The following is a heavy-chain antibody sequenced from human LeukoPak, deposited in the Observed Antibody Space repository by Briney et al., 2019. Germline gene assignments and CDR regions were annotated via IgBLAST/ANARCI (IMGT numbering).Heavy chain of an antibody. CDR3: ARVRDSSGYYVDAFDI. D-gene: IGHD3-22*01. CDR2: IYYSGST. V-gene: IGHV4-30-4*08. CDR1: GGSISSGDYY. J-gene: IGHJ3*02. Sequence: SQTLSLTCTVSGGSISSGDYYWSWIRQPPGKCLEWLGFIYYSGSTYYNPSLKSRVTISVDTSKNQFSLKLSSVTAADTAVYYCARVRDSSGYYVDAFDIWGQGTMVTVSS.